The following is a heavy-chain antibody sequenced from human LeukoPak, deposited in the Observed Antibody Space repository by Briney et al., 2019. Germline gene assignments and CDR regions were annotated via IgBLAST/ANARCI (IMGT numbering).Heavy chain of an antibody. Sequence: SGTLSLTCAVYGGSFSGYYWSWIRQPPGKGLEWIGEINHSGSTNYNPSLKSRVTISVDTSKNQFSLKLSSVTAADTAVYYCARGIRDYVWGSYRFQHWGQGTLVTVSS. CDR2: INHSGST. D-gene: IGHD3-16*02. CDR3: ARGIRDYVWGSYRFQH. J-gene: IGHJ1*01. CDR1: GGSFSGYY. V-gene: IGHV4-34*01.